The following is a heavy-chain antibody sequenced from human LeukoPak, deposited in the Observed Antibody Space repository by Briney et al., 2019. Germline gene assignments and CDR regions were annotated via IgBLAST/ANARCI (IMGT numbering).Heavy chain of an antibody. V-gene: IGHV4-39*01. Sequence: SETLSLTCTVSGVSISSSDFYWGWLRQTPGKGLEWFANIYYSGSTYYNPSLESRVTISVDTLKNHFSLKLRSVTAADTAVYYCARQSRGYSYGYNYDSFDYWGQGTLVTVSS. CDR3: ARQSRGYSYGYNYDSFDY. CDR2: IYYSGST. D-gene: IGHD5-18*01. CDR1: GVSISSSDFY. J-gene: IGHJ4*02.